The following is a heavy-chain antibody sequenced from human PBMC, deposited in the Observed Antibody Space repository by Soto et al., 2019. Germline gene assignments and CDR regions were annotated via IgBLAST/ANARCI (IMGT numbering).Heavy chain of an antibody. Sequence: QLRLQESGPGLVKPSGNLSLTCTVSGGSINSTRYYWAWIRQPPRKGLQWLGSIYYSGNNYYDPSLKSRGTISVDTSKHQFSPTATSVTAADTAVFYCARHGESTFSSFDYWGQGTLVPVSS. D-gene: IGHD4-4*01. J-gene: IGHJ4*02. V-gene: IGHV4-39*01. CDR3: ARHGESTFSSFDY. CDR1: GGSINSTRYY. CDR2: IYYSGNN.